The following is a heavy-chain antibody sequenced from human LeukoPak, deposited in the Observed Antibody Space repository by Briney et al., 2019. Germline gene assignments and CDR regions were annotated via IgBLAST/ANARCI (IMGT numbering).Heavy chain of an antibody. CDR2: ISSSSSYI. Sequence: GGSLRLSCAASGFTFSSYSMNWVRQAPGKGLELVSSISSSSSYIYYADSVKGRFTISRDSAKNSLYLQMNSLRAEDTAVYYCATLADPTGGAFEIWGQGTMVTVSS. V-gene: IGHV3-21*01. D-gene: IGHD4-23*01. J-gene: IGHJ3*02. CDR1: GFTFSSYS. CDR3: ATLADPTGGAFEI.